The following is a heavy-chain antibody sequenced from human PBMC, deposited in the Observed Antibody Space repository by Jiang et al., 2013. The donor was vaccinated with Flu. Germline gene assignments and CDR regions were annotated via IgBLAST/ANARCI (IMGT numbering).Heavy chain of an antibody. CDR1: GGSISSYY. D-gene: IGHD6-6*01. Sequence: GPGLVKPSETLSLTCTVSGGSISSYYWSWIRQPPGKGLEWIGYIYYSGSTYYNPSLKSRVTISVDTSKNQFSLKLSSVTAADTAVYYCAGEKYSSSSPAQTDYWGQGTLVTVSS. CDR3: AGEKYSSSSPAQTDY. CDR2: IYYSGST. J-gene: IGHJ4*02. V-gene: IGHV4-59*12.